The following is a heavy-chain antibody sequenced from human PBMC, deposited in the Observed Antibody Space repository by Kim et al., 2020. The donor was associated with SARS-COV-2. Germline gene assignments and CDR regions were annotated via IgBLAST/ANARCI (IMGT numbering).Heavy chain of an antibody. J-gene: IGHJ4*02. CDR2: INHSGST. V-gene: IGHV4-34*01. Sequence: SETLSLTCAVYGGSFSGYYWSWIRQPPGKGLEWIGEINHSGSTNYNPSLKSRVTISVDTSKNQFPLKLSSVTAADTAVYYCARGGGYSYGAIDYWGQGTLVTVSS. D-gene: IGHD5-18*01. CDR1: GGSFSGYY. CDR3: ARGGGYSYGAIDY.